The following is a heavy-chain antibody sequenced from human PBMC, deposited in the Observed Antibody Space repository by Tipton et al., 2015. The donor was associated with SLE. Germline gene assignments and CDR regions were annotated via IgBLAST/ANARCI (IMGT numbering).Heavy chain of an antibody. J-gene: IGHJ4*02. CDR1: GGSFSGYY. Sequence: TLSLTCAVYGGSFSGYYGSWIRQPPGNGLEWIGSIYYSGSTYYNPSLKSRVTMSVDTSKNQFSLRLFSVTAADTAVYYCARNPGYWGRGTLVTVSS. D-gene: IGHD1-14*01. CDR2: IYYSGST. V-gene: IGHV4-34*01. CDR3: ARNPGY.